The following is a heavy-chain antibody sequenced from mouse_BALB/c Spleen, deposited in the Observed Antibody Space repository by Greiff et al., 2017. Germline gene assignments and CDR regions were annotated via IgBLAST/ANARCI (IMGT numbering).Heavy chain of an antibody. J-gene: IGHJ3*01. CDR2: IWAGGST. V-gene: IGHV2-9*02. D-gene: IGHD2-4*01. CDR1: GFSLTSYG. CDR3: ARDPTMITTRGFAY. Sequence: VKLQESGPGLVAPSQSLSITCTVSGFSLTSYGVHWVRQPPGKGLEWLGVIWAGGSTNYNSALMSRLSISKDNSKSQVFLKMNSLQTDDTAMYYCARDPTMITTRGFAYWGQGTLVTVSA.